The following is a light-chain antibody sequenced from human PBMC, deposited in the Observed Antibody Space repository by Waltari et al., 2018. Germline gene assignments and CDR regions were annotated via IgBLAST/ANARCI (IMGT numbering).Light chain of an antibody. CDR1: QSIDRW. J-gene: IGKJ5*01. V-gene: IGKV1-5*03. CDR3: QQYYSDSIT. CDR2: KTS. Sequence: DIQMTQSPSTLSASVGDRVTITCRASQSIDRWLAWHQQKPGKAPKALIYKTSSLESGVPSRFSGSGSGTEFTLTISSLQPDDFATYCCQQYYSDSITFGQGTRLEIK.